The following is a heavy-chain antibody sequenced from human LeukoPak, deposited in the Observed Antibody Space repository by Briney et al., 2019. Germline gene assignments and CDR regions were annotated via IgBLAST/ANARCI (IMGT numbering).Heavy chain of an antibody. CDR1: GGSISSSNYY. Sequence: PSETLSLTCTVSGGSISSSNYYWGSISQPPRKWLEWIGSISYTGTTYYNPSLKTRFTIFVDTPKNQFSLKLSSVTAAGTAVYYCASKQWVYYYMDVWGKGATVTVSS. J-gene: IGHJ6*03. CDR3: ASKQWVYYYMDV. D-gene: IGHD1-26*01. V-gene: IGHV4-39*01. CDR2: ISYTGTT.